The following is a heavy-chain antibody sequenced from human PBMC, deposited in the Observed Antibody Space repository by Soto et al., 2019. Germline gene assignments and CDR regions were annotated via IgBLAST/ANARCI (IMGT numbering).Heavy chain of an antibody. CDR2: IYYSGST. CDR1: GDSISSYH. Sequence: SNTLSLTCTVCGDSISSYHWTWIRQSPGKGLEWLGYIYYSGSTNYNPSLKSRVTISVDTSKNQFSLKLSSVTAADTVVYYCARASTVTTRYGMDVWGQGATVTVS. J-gene: IGHJ6*02. CDR3: ARASTVTTRYGMDV. V-gene: IGHV4-59*01. D-gene: IGHD4-17*01.